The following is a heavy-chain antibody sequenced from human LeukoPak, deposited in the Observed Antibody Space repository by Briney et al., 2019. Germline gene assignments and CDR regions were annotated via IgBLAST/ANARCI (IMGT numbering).Heavy chain of an antibody. D-gene: IGHD7-27*01. Sequence: ASVKVSCKASGYTFTGYYMHWLRQAPGQGLEWMGWINGSSGDTNYAQKFQDRVIMTRDTSVNTVYMELSRLRSDDTATYYCARDFSWGPDLWGQGTLVIVSA. J-gene: IGHJ5*02. V-gene: IGHV1-2*02. CDR2: INGSSGDT. CDR3: ARDFSWGPDL. CDR1: GYTFTGYY.